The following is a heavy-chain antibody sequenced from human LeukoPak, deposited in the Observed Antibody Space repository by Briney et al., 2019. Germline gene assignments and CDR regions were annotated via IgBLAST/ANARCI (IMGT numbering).Heavy chain of an antibody. CDR3: ARDSADYGDYDY. CDR2: INPSGGST. CDR1: GYTFTSYF. D-gene: IGHD4-17*01. J-gene: IGHJ4*02. V-gene: IGHV1-46*01. Sequence: VASVKVSCKASGYTFTSYFMHWVRQAPGQELDWMGIINPSGGSTSYAQKFQGRVTMTRDTSTSTVYMELSSLRSEDTAVYYCARDSADYGDYDYWGQGTLVTVSS.